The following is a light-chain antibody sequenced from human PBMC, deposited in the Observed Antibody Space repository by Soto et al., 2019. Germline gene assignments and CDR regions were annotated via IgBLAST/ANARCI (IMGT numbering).Light chain of an antibody. V-gene: IGKV1-39*01. J-gene: IGKJ1*01. CDR1: QSISSY. CDR3: QQSYSTPPWT. Sequence: DIQITQSPTSLSASVVDIVTITCRASQSISSYLNWYQQKPGKAPKLLIYAASSLQSGVPSRFSGSGSGTDFTLTISSLQPEDFATYYCQQSYSTPPWTFGQGAKVDIK. CDR2: AAS.